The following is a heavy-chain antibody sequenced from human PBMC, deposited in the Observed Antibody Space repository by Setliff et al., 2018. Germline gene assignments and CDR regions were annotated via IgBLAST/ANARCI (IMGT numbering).Heavy chain of an antibody. CDR3: ARLPARRRYYYYMDV. J-gene: IGHJ6*03. CDR2: ISAYNGRT. V-gene: IGHV1-18*01. Sequence: GASVKVSCKASDYTFTDYGIYWVRQAPGQGLEWMGWISAYNGRTNYAEKFHARVTMTTDTATSTAYMELRSLRSEDTAVYYCARLPARRRYYYYMDVWGGGTTVTVSS. D-gene: IGHD6-6*01. CDR1: DYTFTDYG.